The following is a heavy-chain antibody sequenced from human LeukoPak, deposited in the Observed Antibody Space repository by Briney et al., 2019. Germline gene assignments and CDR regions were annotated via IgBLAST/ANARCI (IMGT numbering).Heavy chain of an antibody. CDR2: ISSSGSGDNT. D-gene: IGHD2/OR15-2a*01. Sequence: SGGSLRLSCAASGVTLSTYAMSWARQAPGKGLEWVSGISSSGSGDNTYYADSVKGRFTISRDSSKNTLFLHMNTLRAEDTAVYYCVSFYETYWGRGTLVTVSS. CDR3: VSFYETY. V-gene: IGHV3-23*01. J-gene: IGHJ4*02. CDR1: GVTLSTYA.